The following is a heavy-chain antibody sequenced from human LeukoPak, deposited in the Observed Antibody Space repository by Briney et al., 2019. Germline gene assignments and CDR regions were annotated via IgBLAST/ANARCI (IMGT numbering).Heavy chain of an antibody. CDR3: AREGLDY. J-gene: IGHJ4*02. CDR2: MNPNSGNT. CDR1: GYTFNNDD. V-gene: IGHV1-8*03. Sequence: ASVKVSCKASGYTFNNDDINWVRQATGQGLEWMGYMNPNSGNTGYAQKFQDRVTITSDTSISTAYMELSSLRSDDTAVYYCAREGLDYWGQGTLVTVSS.